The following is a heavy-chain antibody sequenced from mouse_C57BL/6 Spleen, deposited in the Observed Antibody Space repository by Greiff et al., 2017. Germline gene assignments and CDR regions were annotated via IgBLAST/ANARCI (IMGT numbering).Heavy chain of an antibody. CDR2: INPNNGGT. CDR3: ARYYYYAMDY. J-gene: IGHJ4*01. Sequence: EVQLQQSGPELVKPGASVKISCKASGYTFTDYYMNWVKQSHGKSLEWIGDINPNNGGTSYNQKFKGKATLTVDKSSSTAYMEFRSLTSEDSAVYYCARYYYYAMDYWGQGTSVTVAS. V-gene: IGHV1-26*01. CDR1: GYTFTDYY.